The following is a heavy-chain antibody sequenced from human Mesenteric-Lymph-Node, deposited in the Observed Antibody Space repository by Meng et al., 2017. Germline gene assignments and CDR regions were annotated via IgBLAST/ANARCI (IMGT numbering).Heavy chain of an antibody. J-gene: IGHJ4*01. D-gene: IGHD3-22*01. CDR2: IYYSGST. CDR3: ARVDSSGYFLDY. V-gene: IGHV4-31*03. Sequence: QVQLQESGPGLVKPSQTLSPTCTVSGGSISSGGHSWSWIRQHPGKGLEWIAYIYYSGSTYYNPSLKSRVILSVVTSKNQFSLKLSSVTAADTAVYYCARVDSSGYFLDYWGQGTLVTVSS. CDR1: GGSISSGGHS.